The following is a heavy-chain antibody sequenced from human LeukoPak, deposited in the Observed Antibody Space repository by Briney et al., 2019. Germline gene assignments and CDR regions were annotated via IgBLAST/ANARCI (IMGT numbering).Heavy chain of an antibody. J-gene: IGHJ4*02. Sequence: GGSLRPSCAASGFTFSSYSMNWVRQAPGKGLEWVSSISSSSSYIYYADSVKGRFTISRDNAKNSLYLQMNSLRAEDTAVYYCARRGAAGTPFDYWGQGTLVTVSS. CDR2: ISSSSSYI. D-gene: IGHD6-13*01. V-gene: IGHV3-21*01. CDR3: ARRGAAGTPFDY. CDR1: GFTFSSYS.